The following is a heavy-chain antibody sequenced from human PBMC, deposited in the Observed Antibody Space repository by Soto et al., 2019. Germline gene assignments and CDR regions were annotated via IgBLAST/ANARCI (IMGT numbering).Heavy chain of an antibody. CDR1: GGSFSGYY. V-gene: IGHV4-34*01. D-gene: IGHD6-19*01. CDR2: INHSGST. J-gene: IGHJ4*02. Sequence: SETLSLTCAVYGGSFSGYYWSWIRQPPGKGLEWIGEINHSGSTNYNPSLKSRVTISVDTSKNQFSLKLSSVTAADTAVYYCAIAVAAERGFYWGQGTLVTVSS. CDR3: AIAVAAERGFY.